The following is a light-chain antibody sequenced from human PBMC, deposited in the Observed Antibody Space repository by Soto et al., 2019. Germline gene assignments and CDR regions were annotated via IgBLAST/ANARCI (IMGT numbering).Light chain of an antibody. CDR3: QQNKGFPLT. CDR2: AAS. CDR1: QPVTNY. V-gene: IGKV1-39*01. J-gene: IGKJ4*01. Sequence: DIQMTQSPSSLSASVGDRVTITCRASQPVTNYLSWYQQKPGKAPKLFIYAASTLQSGVPSRFSASGSGTYFILTVGGLQPEDAATYYCQQNKGFPLTFGGGTKVDIK.